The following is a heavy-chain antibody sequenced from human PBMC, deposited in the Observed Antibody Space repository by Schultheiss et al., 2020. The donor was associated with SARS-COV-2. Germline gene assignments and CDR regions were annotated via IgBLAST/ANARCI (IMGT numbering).Heavy chain of an antibody. J-gene: IGHJ3*02. D-gene: IGHD3-3*01. V-gene: IGHV4-34*01. CDR1: GGSFSGYY. Sequence: SETLSLTCAVYGGSFSGYYWSWIRQPPGKGLEWIGSIYYSGSTNYNPSLKSRVTISVDTSKNQFSLKLSSVTAADTAVYYCARGGYDRDAFDIWGQGTMVTVSS. CDR2: IYYSGST. CDR3: ARGGYDRDAFDI.